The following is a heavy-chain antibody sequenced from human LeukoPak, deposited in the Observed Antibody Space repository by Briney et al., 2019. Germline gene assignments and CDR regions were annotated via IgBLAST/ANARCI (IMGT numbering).Heavy chain of an antibody. V-gene: IGHV3-7*03. J-gene: IGHJ4*02. CDR3: AKDRYYDFWSGLAALDY. Sequence: GGSLRLSCAASGFSFSGYWMRWIRQTPGKGLEWVANISPVGNDKYYKDSVKGRFTISRDNAKNSLYLQMNSLRAEDMALYYCAKDRYYDFWSGLAALDYWGQGTLVTVSS. CDR1: GFSFSGYW. CDR2: ISPVGNDK. D-gene: IGHD3-3*01.